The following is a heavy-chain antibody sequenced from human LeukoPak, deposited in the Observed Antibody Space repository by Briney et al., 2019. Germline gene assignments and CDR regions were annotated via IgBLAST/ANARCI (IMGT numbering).Heavy chain of an antibody. D-gene: IGHD2-21*02. CDR1: GFTFSSYA. V-gene: IGHV3-23*01. Sequence: GGSLRLSCAASGFTFSSYAMSWVRQAPGKGLEWVSAISGSGGSTYYADSVKGRFTISRDNSKNTLYLQMNSLRAEDTAVYYCARAYCGGDCYSGLWNFQHWGQGTLVTVSS. CDR2: ISGSGGST. CDR3: ARAYCGGDCYSGLWNFQH. J-gene: IGHJ1*01.